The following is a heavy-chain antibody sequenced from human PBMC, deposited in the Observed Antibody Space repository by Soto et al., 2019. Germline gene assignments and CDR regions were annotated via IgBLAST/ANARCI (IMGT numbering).Heavy chain of an antibody. J-gene: IGHJ6*02. CDR2: INHSGST. D-gene: IGHD6-13*01. V-gene: IGHV4-34*01. CDR3: AGMSLPRPYSGSWYGRGRGYYYYGMDV. CDR1: GGSFSGYY. Sequence: SETLSLTCAAYGGSFSGYYWSWIRQPPGKGLEWIGEINHSGSTNYNPSLKSRVTISVDRSKNQFCLKPSSVTAADTAVQYCAGMSLPRPYSGSWYGRGRGYYYYGMDVWGQGTTVTVSS.